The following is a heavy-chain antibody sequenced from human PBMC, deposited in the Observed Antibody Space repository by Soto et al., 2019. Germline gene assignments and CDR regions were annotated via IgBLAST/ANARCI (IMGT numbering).Heavy chain of an antibody. J-gene: IGHJ6*02. CDR2: IIPIFGTA. Sequence: QVQLVQSGDEVKKPGSSVKVSGKASGGTFSSYAISWVRQAPGQGLEWMGGIIPIFGTANYAQKFQGRVTITADKSTSTAYMELSSLRSEDTAVYYCARILLWPQTGNYYYYYGMDVWGQGTTVTVSS. CDR3: ARILLWPQTGNYYYYYGMDV. CDR1: GGTFSSYA. D-gene: IGHD5-18*01. V-gene: IGHV1-69*06.